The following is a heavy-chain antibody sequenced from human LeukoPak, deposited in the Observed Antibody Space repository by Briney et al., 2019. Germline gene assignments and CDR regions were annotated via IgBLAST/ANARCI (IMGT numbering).Heavy chain of an antibody. V-gene: IGHV4-34*01. J-gene: IGHJ5*02. CDR1: GGSFSGYY. D-gene: IGHD3-10*01. CDR2: INHSGRT. CDR3: ARVGGGSGSYYRYNWFDP. Sequence: PSETLSLTCAVYGGSFSGYYWSWIRQPPGKGMEWIGEINHSGRTNYNPSLKSRVTISVDTSKNQFSLKLSSVTAADTAVYYCARVGGGSGSYYRYNWFDPWGQGTLVTVSS.